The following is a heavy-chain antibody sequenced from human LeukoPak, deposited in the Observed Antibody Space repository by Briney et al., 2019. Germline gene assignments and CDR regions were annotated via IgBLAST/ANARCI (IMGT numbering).Heavy chain of an antibody. D-gene: IGHD2-2*01. V-gene: IGHV1-46*01. J-gene: IGHJ5*02. Sequence: ASVKVSCKASGYTFTIYYTHWVRQAPGQGLDWMAIINPRGGSTSYAQKFQGRVTMTRDTSTSTVYMELSSPRSEDTAVYYCARAGNSFDIVVVPAATNWFDPWGQGTPVTVSS. CDR2: INPRGGST. CDR3: ARAGNSFDIVVVPAATNWFDP. CDR1: GYTFTIYY.